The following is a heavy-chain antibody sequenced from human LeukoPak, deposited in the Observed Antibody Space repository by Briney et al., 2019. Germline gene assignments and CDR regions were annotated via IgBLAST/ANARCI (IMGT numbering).Heavy chain of an antibody. CDR3: ARDRGYYDSSGYRPYYFDY. Sequence: GGSLRLSCAASRFTFSDYYMSWIRQAPGKGLKWVSYISSSGSTIYYADSVKGRFTISRDNAKNSLYLQMNSLRAEDTAVYYCARDRGYYDSSGYRPYYFDYWGQGTLVTVSS. D-gene: IGHD3-22*01. CDR1: RFTFSDYY. CDR2: ISSSGSTI. V-gene: IGHV3-11*01. J-gene: IGHJ4*02.